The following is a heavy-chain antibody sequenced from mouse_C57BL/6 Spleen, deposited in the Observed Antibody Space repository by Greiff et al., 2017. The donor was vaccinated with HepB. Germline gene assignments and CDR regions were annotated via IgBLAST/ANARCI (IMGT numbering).Heavy chain of an antibody. CDR3: ARHDYDGAWFAY. CDR2: ISGGGGNT. V-gene: IGHV5-9*01. CDR1: GFTFSSYT. D-gene: IGHD2-4*01. Sequence: EVQRVESGGGLVKPGGSLKLSCAASGFTFSSYTMSWVRQTPEKRLEWVATISGGGGNTYYPDSVKGRFTISRDNAKNTLYLQMSSLRSEDTALYYCARHDYDGAWFAYWGQGTLVTVSA. J-gene: IGHJ3*01.